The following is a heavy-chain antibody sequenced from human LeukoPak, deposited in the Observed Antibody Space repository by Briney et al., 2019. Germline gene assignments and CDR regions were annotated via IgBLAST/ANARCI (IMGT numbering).Heavy chain of an antibody. CDR3: ARQDSSGYSLGY. J-gene: IGHJ4*02. Sequence: ASVNVSCKTSGYTFTGDYLHWVRQAPGQGLEWMGWINPNSGVTKFAQRFQGRVTMTRDTSISTVYMELNRLRSDDTAVYFCARQDSSGYSLGYWGQGTLVTVSS. V-gene: IGHV1-2*02. CDR2: INPNSGVT. D-gene: IGHD3-22*01. CDR1: GYTFTGDY.